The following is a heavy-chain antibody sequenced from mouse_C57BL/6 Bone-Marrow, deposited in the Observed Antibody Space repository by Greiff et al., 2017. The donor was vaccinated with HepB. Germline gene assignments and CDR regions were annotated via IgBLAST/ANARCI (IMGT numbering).Heavy chain of an antibody. CDR1: GYTFTSYW. D-gene: IGHD1-1*01. Sequence: EVKLVESGTVLARPGASVKMSCKTSGYTFTSYWMHWVKQRPGQGLEWIGAIYPGNSDTSYNQKFKGKAKLTAVTSASTAYMELSSLTNEDSAVYYCTRCLTTVDYYAMDYWGQGTSVTVSS. CDR2: IYPGNSDT. V-gene: IGHV1-5*01. J-gene: IGHJ4*01. CDR3: TRCLTTVDYYAMDY.